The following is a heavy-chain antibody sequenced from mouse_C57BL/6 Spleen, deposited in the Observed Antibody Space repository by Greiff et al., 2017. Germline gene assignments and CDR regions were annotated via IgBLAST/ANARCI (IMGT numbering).Heavy chain of an antibody. Sequence: VQLQQSGTVLARPGASVKMSCKTSGYTFTSYWMHWVKQRPGQGLEWIGAIYPGNSDTSYNQKFKGKAKLTAVTSASTAYMELSSLTNEESAVYYCTRSGDGYFYYAMDYWGQGTSVTVSS. D-gene: IGHD2-3*01. V-gene: IGHV1-5*01. CDR2: IYPGNSDT. CDR3: TRSGDGYFYYAMDY. CDR1: GYTFTSYW. J-gene: IGHJ4*01.